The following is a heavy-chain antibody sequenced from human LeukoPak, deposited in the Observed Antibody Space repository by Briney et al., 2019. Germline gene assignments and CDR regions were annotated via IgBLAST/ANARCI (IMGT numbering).Heavy chain of an antibody. CDR1: GFTFSSYA. CDR2: ISGSGGST. V-gene: IGHV3-23*01. CDR3: AKLSDSSGYTNYDY. D-gene: IGHD3-22*01. Sequence: PGGSLRLSCAASGFTFSSYAMSWVRQAPGKGLEWASAISGSGGSTYYADSVKGRFTISRDNSKNTLYLQMNSLRAEDTAVYYCAKLSDSSGYTNYDYWGQGTLVTVSS. J-gene: IGHJ4*02.